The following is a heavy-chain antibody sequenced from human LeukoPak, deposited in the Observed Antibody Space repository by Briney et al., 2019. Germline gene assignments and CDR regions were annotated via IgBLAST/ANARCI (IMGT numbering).Heavy chain of an antibody. D-gene: IGHD6-19*01. Sequence: GESLKISCAASGFSFSDHAMNWVRQAPGKGLEWVSSLSEGGETTDYADSVKGRFTISRDNSKNTLYLQMNSLRADDTAVYYCAKQWLVGIWGQGTLVTVSS. CDR3: AKQWLVGI. J-gene: IGHJ4*02. CDR2: LSEGGETT. V-gene: IGHV3-23*01. CDR1: GFSFSDHA.